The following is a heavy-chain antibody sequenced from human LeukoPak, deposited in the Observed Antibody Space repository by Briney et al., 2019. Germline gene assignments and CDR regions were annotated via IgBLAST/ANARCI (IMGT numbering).Heavy chain of an antibody. CDR1: GYSFSRSW. D-gene: IGHD6-19*01. CDR3: ARLTGWIDH. Sequence: PGESRKISCNGSGYSFSRSWIGWVRQMPGKGLEWMGIIYPSDSDTRYSPSFQGQVTISADKSISTAYLQWSSLKASDTAMYYCARLTGWIDHWGQGTLVTVSS. J-gene: IGHJ4*02. V-gene: IGHV5-51*01. CDR2: IYPSDSDT.